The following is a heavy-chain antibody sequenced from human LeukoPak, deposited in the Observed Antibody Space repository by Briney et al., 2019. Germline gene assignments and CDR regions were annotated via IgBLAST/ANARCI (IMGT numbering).Heavy chain of an antibody. V-gene: IGHV3-7*01. Sequence: PGGSLRLSCAGSGFTFSDYWMDWVRQAPGKGLEWLANIKPDGSVQNYVDSVKGRFTISRDNAKTSVFLQMNSLRAEDTAVYYCARPAAGTPGTAYWGQGTLVTVSS. J-gene: IGHJ4*02. D-gene: IGHD6-13*01. CDR2: IKPDGSVQ. CDR3: ARPAAGTPGTAY. CDR1: GFTFSDYW.